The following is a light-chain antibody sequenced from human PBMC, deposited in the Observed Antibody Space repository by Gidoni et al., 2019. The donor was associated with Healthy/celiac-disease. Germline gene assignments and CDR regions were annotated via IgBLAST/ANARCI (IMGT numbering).Light chain of an antibody. J-gene: IGLJ1*01. Sequence: SYELTQPPSVYVSPGQTASITRSGDKLGDRYACCYQQKPGQSPVLVIYQDSKRPSGIPERFSGSNSGNTATLTISGTQAMDEADYYCQAWDSSTAVYVFGTGTKVTVL. V-gene: IGLV3-1*01. CDR3: QAWDSSTAVYV. CDR1: KLGDRY. CDR2: QDS.